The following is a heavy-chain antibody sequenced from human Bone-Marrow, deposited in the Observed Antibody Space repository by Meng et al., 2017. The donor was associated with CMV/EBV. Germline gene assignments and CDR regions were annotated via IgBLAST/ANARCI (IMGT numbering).Heavy chain of an antibody. Sequence: GESLKISCAASGLVVTHNFMAWVRQAPGKGLEWVSLIYSGGSTYYADAVKGRFTVSKDDSKNTVFLQMNSLRPEDTAVYYCARNLKAVALDYWGQGTLVTVSS. CDR3: ARNLKAVALDY. CDR1: GLVVTHNF. J-gene: IGHJ4*02. V-gene: IGHV3-53*05. CDR2: IYSGGST. D-gene: IGHD6-19*01.